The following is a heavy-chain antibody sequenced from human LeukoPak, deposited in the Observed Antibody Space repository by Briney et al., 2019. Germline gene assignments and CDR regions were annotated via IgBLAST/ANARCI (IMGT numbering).Heavy chain of an antibody. J-gene: IGHJ4*02. CDR1: GYTFTSYD. V-gene: IGHV1-2*04. CDR2: MNPNSGGT. D-gene: IGHD5-18*01. CDR3: ARSVDTAMVIDY. Sequence: ASVKVSCKASGYTFTSYDINWVRQATGQGLEWMGWMNPNSGGTNYAQKFRGWVTMTRDTSISTAYMELSRLRSDDTAVYYCARSVDTAMVIDYWGQGTLVTVSS.